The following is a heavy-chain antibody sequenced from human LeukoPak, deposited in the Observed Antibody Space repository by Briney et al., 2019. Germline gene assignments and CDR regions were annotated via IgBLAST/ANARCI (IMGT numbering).Heavy chain of an antibody. V-gene: IGHV3-21*04. J-gene: IGHJ4*02. D-gene: IGHD3-22*01. CDR2: ISSSSDYI. Sequence: GGSLRLSCAASGFTFSSYTMDWVRQAPGKGLEWVSSISSSSDYIFYADSVKGRFTISRDNSKNTLYLQMNSLRAEDTAVYYCAKGVPHGATMIVGITGFVFDYWGQGTLVTVSS. CDR3: AKGVPHGATMIVGITGFVFDY. CDR1: GFTFSSYT.